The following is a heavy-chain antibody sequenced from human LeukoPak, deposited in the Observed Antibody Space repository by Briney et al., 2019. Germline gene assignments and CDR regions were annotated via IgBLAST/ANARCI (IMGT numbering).Heavy chain of an antibody. CDR1: GFSLSGYW. V-gene: IGHV3-74*01. J-gene: IGHJ5*02. D-gene: IGHD2-15*01. CDR3: ARDPRNVGLAP. CDR2: NNGDGSTT. Sequence: GGSLRLSCVASGFSLSGYWMYWVRQAPGKGLMYISRNNGDGSTTNYADVVKGRFTMTRDNVKNTLYLQMNSLRVEDTAVYYCARDPRNVGLAPWGQGTLVTVSS.